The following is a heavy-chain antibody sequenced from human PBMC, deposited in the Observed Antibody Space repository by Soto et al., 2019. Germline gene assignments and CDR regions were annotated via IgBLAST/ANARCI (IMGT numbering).Heavy chain of an antibody. CDR1: GYTFTGYY. CDR3: ARGEFVVVVAATPLHYYYYGMDV. D-gene: IGHD2-15*01. Sequence: ASVKVSCKASGYTFTGYYMHWVRQAPGQGLEWMGWINPNSGGTNYAQKFQGRVTMTGDTSISTAYMELSRLRSDDTAVYYCARGEFVVVVAATPLHYYYYGMDVWGQGTTVTVSS. J-gene: IGHJ6*02. V-gene: IGHV1-2*02. CDR2: INPNSGGT.